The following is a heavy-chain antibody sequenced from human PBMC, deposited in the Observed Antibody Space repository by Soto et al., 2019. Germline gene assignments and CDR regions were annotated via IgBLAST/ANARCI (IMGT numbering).Heavy chain of an antibody. CDR3: ANLGYCSGGSCYSDAFDI. CDR2: ISWNSGSI. Sequence: SLRLSCAASGFTFDDYAMHWVRQAPGKGLEWVSGISWNSGSIGYADSVKGRFTISRDNAKNSLYLQMNSLRAEDTALYYCANLGYCSGGSCYSDAFDIWGQGTMVTVSS. CDR1: GFTFDDYA. J-gene: IGHJ3*02. D-gene: IGHD2-15*01. V-gene: IGHV3-9*01.